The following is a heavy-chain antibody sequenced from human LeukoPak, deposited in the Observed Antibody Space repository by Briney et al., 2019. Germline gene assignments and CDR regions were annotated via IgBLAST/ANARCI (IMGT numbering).Heavy chain of an antibody. CDR2: IIPILGIA. D-gene: IGHD3-22*01. Sequence: GASVKVSCKASGGTFSSYAISWVRQAPGQGLEWMGRIIPILGIAKYAQKFQGRVTITADKSTSTAHMELSSLRSEDTAVYYCARDYYDSSGYYVGDAFGIWGQGTMVTVSS. V-gene: IGHV1-69*04. CDR1: GGTFSSYA. CDR3: ARDYYDSSGYYVGDAFGI. J-gene: IGHJ3*02.